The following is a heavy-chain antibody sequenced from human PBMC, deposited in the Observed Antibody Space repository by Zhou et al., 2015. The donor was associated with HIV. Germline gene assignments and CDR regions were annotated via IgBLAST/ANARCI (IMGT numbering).Heavy chain of an antibody. Sequence: QVQLVQSGAEVKKPGASVKVSCKTSGYTFISHYMHWVRQAPGQGLEWMGIINPTDGSTSYAQKLQGRVTMTRDTSTSVVYMELSSLRSEDTAVYYCASEKGQTSYFDYWGQGTPVTVSS. J-gene: IGHJ4*02. V-gene: IGHV1-46*01. CDR1: GYTFISHY. CDR2: INPTDGST. CDR3: ASEKGQTSYFDY. D-gene: IGHD3-16*01.